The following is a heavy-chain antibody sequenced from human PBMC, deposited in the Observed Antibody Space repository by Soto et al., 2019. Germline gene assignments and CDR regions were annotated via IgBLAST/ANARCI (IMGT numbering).Heavy chain of an antibody. CDR1: GFTFSTYW. CDR3: ARAKGNSGAFDI. D-gene: IGHD4-4*01. J-gene: IGHJ3*02. Sequence: EVQLVESGGGLVQRGGSLRLSCAASGFTFSTYWMHWVRQAPGKGLVWVSRIISDGSTTNDADSVKGRFTTSRDNVENMLYLQMNSLRAEDTAVYFCARAKGNSGAFDIWAQGTMVTVSS. CDR2: IISDGSTT. V-gene: IGHV3-74*01.